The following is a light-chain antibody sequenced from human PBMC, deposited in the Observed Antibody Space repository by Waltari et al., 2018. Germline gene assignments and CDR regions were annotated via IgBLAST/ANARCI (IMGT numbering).Light chain of an antibody. Sequence: DIVMTQTSDSLAVSLGERATINCKSSQSVLYISNNKNYLGWYQQKPGQPPKLLIYWASTRESGVPDRFSGSGSGTDFTRTSSSLQAEDVAVYYGQHRGTFGPGTKVDIK. CDR3: QHRGT. J-gene: IGKJ3*01. CDR2: WAS. V-gene: IGKV4-1*01. CDR1: QSVLYISNNKNY.